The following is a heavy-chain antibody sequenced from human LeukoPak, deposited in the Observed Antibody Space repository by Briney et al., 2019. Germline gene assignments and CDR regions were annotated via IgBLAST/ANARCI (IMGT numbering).Heavy chain of an antibody. Sequence: SETLSLTCTVSGGSISSGDYYWSWIRQPPGKGLEWIGYIYYSGSTYYNPSLKSRVTISVDTSKNQFSLKLSSVTAADTAEYYCARVLRYFDWLNFDYWGQGTLVTVSS. CDR1: GGSISSGDYY. V-gene: IGHV4-30-4*01. J-gene: IGHJ4*02. CDR2: IYYSGST. CDR3: ARVLRYFDWLNFDY. D-gene: IGHD3-9*01.